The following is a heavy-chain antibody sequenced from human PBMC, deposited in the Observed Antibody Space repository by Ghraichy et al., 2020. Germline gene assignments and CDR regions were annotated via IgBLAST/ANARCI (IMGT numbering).Heavy chain of an antibody. CDR2: ISYDGAYT. CDR3: AKGGSTYCSSSSCYSSRFDG. D-gene: IGHD2-2*01. Sequence: GGSLRLSCAASGFTFNTHGLHWVRQAPGKGLEWVAVISYDGAYTYYADSVKGRFTISRDNSKNTLYLEVNNLRPEDTAVYYCAKGGSTYCSSSSCYSSRFDGWGQGTLISVSS. CDR1: GFTFNTHG. J-gene: IGHJ4*02. V-gene: IGHV3-30*18.